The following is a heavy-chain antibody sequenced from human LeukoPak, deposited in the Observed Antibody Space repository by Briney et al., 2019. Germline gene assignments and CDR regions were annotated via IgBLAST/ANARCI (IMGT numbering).Heavy chain of an antibody. J-gene: IGHJ6*02. D-gene: IGHD6-13*01. CDR3: ARDHLGSSWYGGDYYGMDV. Sequence: SETLSLTCAVSGGSISSGGYSWSWIRQPPGKGLEWIGYIYYSGSTYYNPSLKSRVTISVDTSKNQFSLKLCSVTAADTAVYYCARDHLGSSWYGGDYYGMDVWGQGTTVTVSS. V-gene: IGHV4-31*11. CDR2: IYYSGST. CDR1: GGSISSGGYS.